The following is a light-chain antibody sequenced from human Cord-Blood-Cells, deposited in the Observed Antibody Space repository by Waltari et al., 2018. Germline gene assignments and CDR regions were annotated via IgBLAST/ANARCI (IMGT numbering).Light chain of an antibody. CDR1: SSDVGGYNY. Sequence: QSALTQPRSVSGSPGQSVTLSCTGPSSDVGGYNYVSWYQQHPGKAPKLMIYDVSKRPSGVPDRFSGSKSGNTASLTISGLQAEDEADYYCCSYAGSYTVVFGGGTKLTVL. J-gene: IGLJ2*01. V-gene: IGLV2-11*01. CDR2: DVS. CDR3: CSYAGSYTVV.